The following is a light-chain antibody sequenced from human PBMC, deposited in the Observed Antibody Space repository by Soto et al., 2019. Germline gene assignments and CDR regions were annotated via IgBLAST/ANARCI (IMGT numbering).Light chain of an antibody. CDR1: QRVSSNY. CDR3: QQYGSSPIT. V-gene: IGKV3-20*01. J-gene: IGKJ5*01. CDR2: GAS. Sequence: EIVLTQSPGTLSLSRGERATLSCRASQRVSSNYLAWYQQKPGQAPRPLIYGASIRATGIPDRFSGSGSGTDFSLTISRLEPEDFAVYYCQQYGSSPITFGQGTRPEIK.